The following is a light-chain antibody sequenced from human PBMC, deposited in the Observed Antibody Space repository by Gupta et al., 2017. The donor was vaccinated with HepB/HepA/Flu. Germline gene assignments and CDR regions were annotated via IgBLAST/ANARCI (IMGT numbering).Light chain of an antibody. CDR3: KQEIQTPST. CDR1: QSLLHINGYNY. CDR2: MAS. Sequence: DIAMTQSSLSLPFTPGEPASLSFRSSQSLLHINGYNYLDWYLQKPGQSPQLLIYMASKRASGVPDRFSGSGSGTEFTLKISRGEAEDVAVYYCKQEIQTPSTFGRGTKVEIK. V-gene: IGKV2-28*01. J-gene: IGKJ4*01.